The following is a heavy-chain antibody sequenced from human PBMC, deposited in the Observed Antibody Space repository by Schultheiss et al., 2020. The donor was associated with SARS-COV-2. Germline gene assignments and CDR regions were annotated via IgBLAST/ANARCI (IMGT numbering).Heavy chain of an antibody. CDR3: ARGNRLDYYYYGMDV. Sequence: GESLKISCKASGYSFTSYWIGWVRQMPGKGLEWMGIIYPGDSDTRYSPSFQGQVTISADKSISTAYLQWSSLKASDTAMYYCARGNRLDYYYYGMDVWGQGTTVTVSS. J-gene: IGHJ6*02. D-gene: IGHD6-19*01. CDR2: IYPGDSDT. V-gene: IGHV5-51*01. CDR1: GYSFTSYW.